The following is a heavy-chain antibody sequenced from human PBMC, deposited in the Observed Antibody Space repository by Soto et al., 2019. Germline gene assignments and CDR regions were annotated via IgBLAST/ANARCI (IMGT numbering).Heavy chain of an antibody. CDR3: ARRWEKPGYNTDWPHNAFDI. J-gene: IGHJ3*02. CDR1: GGSXSTSRYY. CDR2: ISYTGST. Sequence: PSETLSLTCTVSGGSXSTSRYYWGWIRQPPGKGLEWIGTISYTGSTYYNPSLKSRVTISVDTSKNQFSLKLTSVTAADTAMYYCARRWEKPGYNTDWPHNAFDIWGQGTMVTVSS. V-gene: IGHV4-39*01. D-gene: IGHD3-9*01.